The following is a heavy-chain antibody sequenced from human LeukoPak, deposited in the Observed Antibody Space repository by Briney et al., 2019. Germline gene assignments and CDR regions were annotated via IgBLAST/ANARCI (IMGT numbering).Heavy chain of an antibody. D-gene: IGHD5-18*01. CDR3: AKGALRGYSAPGVFDF. V-gene: IGHV3-23*01. CDR1: GFTFYSYA. CDR2: ISGSGGTT. Sequence: GGSLRLSCAASGFTFYSYAMTWVRQAPGKGLEWVASISGSGGTTYYADSVKGRFTISRDDSRNRVYLRMYSLRGEDTAIYYCAKGALRGYSAPGVFDFWGQGTMVTVS. J-gene: IGHJ3*01.